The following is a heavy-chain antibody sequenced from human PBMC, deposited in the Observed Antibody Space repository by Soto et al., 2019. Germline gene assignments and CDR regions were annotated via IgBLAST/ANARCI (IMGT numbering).Heavy chain of an antibody. CDR1: GGTFSNYT. Sequence: SVKVSCKASGGTFSNYTISWVRQAPGQGLEVMGRILAIFGIENYAQKFQGRVTITADKATSTAYMELSSLRSEDMAVYYCAVWIVSSVEYFDYWGQGTLVTVSS. CDR2: ILAIFGIE. CDR3: AVWIVSSVEYFDY. D-gene: IGHD5-12*01. J-gene: IGHJ4*02. V-gene: IGHV1-69*02.